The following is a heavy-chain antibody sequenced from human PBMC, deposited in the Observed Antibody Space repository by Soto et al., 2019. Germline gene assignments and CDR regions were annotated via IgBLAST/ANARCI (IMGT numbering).Heavy chain of an antibody. D-gene: IGHD1-26*01. Sequence: VSLRLSCAASGFTFSSYAMSWVRQAPGKGLEWVSTISGSGGNAYYADSVKGRFSISRDNSKNTLRLQMNSLRADDTAVYYCAKDGASGSYPPYYYFGMDVWGQGTTVTVSS. CDR1: GFTFSSYA. CDR2: ISGSGGNA. V-gene: IGHV3-23*01. CDR3: AKDGASGSYPPYYYFGMDV. J-gene: IGHJ6*02.